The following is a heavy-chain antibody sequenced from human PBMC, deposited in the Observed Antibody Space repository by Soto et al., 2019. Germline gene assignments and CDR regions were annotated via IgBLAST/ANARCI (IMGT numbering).Heavy chain of an antibody. D-gene: IGHD5-12*01. CDR3: AREVTVASYSFDF. CDR2: IMPIFNSA. Sequence: QVQLVQSGAEVKRPGSSVKVSCKASGGTFNNYALSWVRQAPGQGLEWMGGIMPIFNSANYAQKFQGRVTITADDSTSTAYMELRSLRPDDTAVYYCAREVTVASYSFDFWGQGTLVTVSS. CDR1: GGTFNNYA. V-gene: IGHV1-69*01. J-gene: IGHJ4*02.